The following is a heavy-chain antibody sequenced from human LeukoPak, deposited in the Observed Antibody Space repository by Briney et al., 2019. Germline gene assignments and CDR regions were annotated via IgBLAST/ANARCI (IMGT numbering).Heavy chain of an antibody. CDR3: ARHTSRPDPWYTSTYDI. V-gene: IGHV5-51*01. J-gene: IGHJ3*02. D-gene: IGHD6-13*01. Sequence: GESLKISCKGSGYSFTSYWIGWVRQMPGKGLEWMGIIYPGDSDTRYSPSFQGQVTISADKSISTAYLQWSSLKASDTAMYYCARHTSRPDPWYTSTYDIWGQGTMVTVSS. CDR1: GYSFTSYW. CDR2: IYPGDSDT.